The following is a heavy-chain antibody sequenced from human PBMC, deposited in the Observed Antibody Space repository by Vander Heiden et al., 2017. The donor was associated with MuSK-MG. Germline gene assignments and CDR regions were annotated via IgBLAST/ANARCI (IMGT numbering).Heavy chain of an antibody. Sequence: EGAWVEAGGGWVQQGGARRRSGAASGFSISRYWMTWFRQAPGKGLEWLANIKQDGSEKTYVGSVKGRFTISRDNAKNSLYLQMNRRRAEYTAVYFCYAASPDYWGQGTLVTVSS. D-gene: IGHD2-2*01. CDR3: YAASPDY. J-gene: IGHJ4*02. V-gene: IGHV3-7*01. CDR1: GFSISRYW. CDR2: IKQDGSEK.